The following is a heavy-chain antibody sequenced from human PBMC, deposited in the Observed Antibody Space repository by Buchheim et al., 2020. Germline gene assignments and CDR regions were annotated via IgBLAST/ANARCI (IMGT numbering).Heavy chain of an antibody. V-gene: IGHV3-21*01. CDR1: GFTFSSYS. D-gene: IGHD4-23*01. Sequence: EVQLVESGGGLVKPGGSLRLSCAASGFTFSSYSMNWVRQAPGKGLEWVTSISSSSSYIYYEDSAKGRFTISRDNAKNSLYLQMNSLRAEDTAVYYCAREDYGGNSLVFDYWGQGTL. CDR2: ISSSSSYI. J-gene: IGHJ4*02. CDR3: AREDYGGNSLVFDY.